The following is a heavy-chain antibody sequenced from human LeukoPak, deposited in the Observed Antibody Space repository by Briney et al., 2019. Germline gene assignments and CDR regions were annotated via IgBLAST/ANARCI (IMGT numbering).Heavy chain of an antibody. CDR2: ISSNGGST. D-gene: IGHD1-26*01. CDR1: GFTFSTYA. CDR3: ARQNSGIYRRAYDY. V-gene: IGHV3-64*01. Sequence: GGSLRLSCAASGFTFSTYAMHWVRQAPGKGLEYVSGISSNGGSTYYANSVKGRFTISRDNSKNTLYLQMGSLRAEDMAVYYCARQNSGIYRRAYDYWGQGTLVTVSS. J-gene: IGHJ4*02.